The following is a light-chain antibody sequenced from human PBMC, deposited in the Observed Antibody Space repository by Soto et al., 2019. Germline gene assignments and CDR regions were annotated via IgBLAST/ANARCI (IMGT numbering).Light chain of an antibody. V-gene: IGKV3D-15*01. CDR1: QYISSN. CDR2: DAT. J-gene: IGKJ4*01. Sequence: DIVMTQSPATLSESPGERVTLSCRASQYISSNLAWYQQKPGQPPRLLMYDATSRATGIPSRFSGSGSGTDFTLTIISLQSEDFAVYFCQQYHDWPPLTFGGGTKVEIK. CDR3: QQYHDWPPLT.